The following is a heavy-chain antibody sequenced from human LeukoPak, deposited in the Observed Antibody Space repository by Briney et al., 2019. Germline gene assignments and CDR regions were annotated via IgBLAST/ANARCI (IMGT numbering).Heavy chain of an antibody. V-gene: IGHV4-4*02. CDR1: GGSISSSNW. CDR2: IYHSGST. Sequence: SETLSLTCAVSGGSISSSNWWSWVRQPPGKGLEWIGAIYHSGSTNYNPSLKSRVTISVDKSKNQFSLKLSSVTAADTAVYYCARDRLPYCSGGSCYSLFDYWGQGTLVTVSS. D-gene: IGHD2-15*01. CDR3: ARDRLPYCSGGSCYSLFDY. J-gene: IGHJ4*02.